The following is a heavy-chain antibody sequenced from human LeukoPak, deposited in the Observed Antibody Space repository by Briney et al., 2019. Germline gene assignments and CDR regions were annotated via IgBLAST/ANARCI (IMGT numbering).Heavy chain of an antibody. CDR3: ARGYDILTGYYQLGWFDP. CDR1: GCTISSGAYY. CDR2: HDYSGST. V-gene: IGHV4-30-4*01. J-gene: IGHJ5*02. D-gene: IGHD3-9*01. Sequence: SKTLCLTCNASGCTISSGAYYWSWIPPPPGMDLMWIVSHDYSGSTYYNPSLKSRLTISVDTSKNQFSLKLRSVTAADTAVYYCARGYDILTGYYQLGWFDPWGQGTLVTVSS.